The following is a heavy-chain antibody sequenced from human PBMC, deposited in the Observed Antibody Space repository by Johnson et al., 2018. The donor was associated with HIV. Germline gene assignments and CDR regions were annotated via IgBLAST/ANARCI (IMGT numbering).Heavy chain of an antibody. Sequence: VQLVESGGGLVQPGGSLRLSCVASGFTFSSYAMSWVRQAPGKGLEWVSAISGSGGSTYYADSVKGRFTISRDNAKNSLYLQMNSLRAEDTALYYCAKALSSGWFYAFDIWGQGTMVTVSS. CDR2: ISGSGGST. V-gene: IGHV3-23*04. D-gene: IGHD3-22*01. J-gene: IGHJ3*02. CDR3: AKALSSGWFYAFDI. CDR1: GFTFSSYA.